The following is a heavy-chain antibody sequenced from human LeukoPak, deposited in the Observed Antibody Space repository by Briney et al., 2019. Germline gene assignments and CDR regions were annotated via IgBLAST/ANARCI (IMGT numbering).Heavy chain of an antibody. J-gene: IGHJ3*02. CDR2: IYYSGIT. D-gene: IGHD7-27*01. V-gene: IGHV4-59*08. CDR1: GGSISSYY. CDR3: ARHDSALGAFDI. Sequence: SETLSLTCTVSGGSISSYYWSWIRQPPGKGLEWIGYIYYSGITNYKPSLKSRVTISVDTSKKQFSLKLSSVTAADTAVYYCARHDSALGAFDIWGQGTMVTVSS.